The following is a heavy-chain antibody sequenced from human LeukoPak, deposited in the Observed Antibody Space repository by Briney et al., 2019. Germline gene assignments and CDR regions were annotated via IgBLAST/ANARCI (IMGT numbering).Heavy chain of an antibody. V-gene: IGHV3-66*01. CDR2: IYSRGDT. D-gene: IGHD3-22*01. CDR1: EFIVSINY. Sequence: GGSLRLSCAASEFIVSINYMTWVRQAPGKGLEWVSLIYSRGDTKYADSVKGRFTISRDNSKNTLYLQMSSLRTEDTAVYYCARDFHVRNYDIGGYSYWGQGTLVTVSS. J-gene: IGHJ4*02. CDR3: ARDFHVRNYDIGGYSY.